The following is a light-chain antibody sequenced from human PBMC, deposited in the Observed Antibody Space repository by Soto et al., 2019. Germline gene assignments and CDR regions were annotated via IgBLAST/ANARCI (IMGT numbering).Light chain of an antibody. Sequence: QSALTQPASVSGSPGQSITISCTGTRSDVGGYNYVSWYQQHPGKARKLMIYEVSNRPSGVSNRFSGSKSGNTASLTISGLQAEDEADYYCSSYTSSSTLVFGTGTKLTVL. V-gene: IGLV2-14*01. CDR1: RSDVGGYNY. CDR3: SSYTSSSTLV. J-gene: IGLJ1*01. CDR2: EVS.